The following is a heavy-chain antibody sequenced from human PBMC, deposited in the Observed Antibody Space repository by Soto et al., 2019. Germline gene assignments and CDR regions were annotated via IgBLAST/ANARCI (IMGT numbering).Heavy chain of an antibody. CDR2: ISGSGGSP. CDR1: GFTFSSYT. Sequence: GGSLILSCAASGFTFSSYTRARVRQAPGKGLEWVSSISGSGGSPSYADSVQGRFTISRDNPRNTLSLQMNSLRAEDTATYYCAKARCSSNSCYVPDYWGHGSLVTVSS. J-gene: IGHJ4*01. V-gene: IGHV3-23*01. CDR3: AKARCSSNSCYVPDY. D-gene: IGHD2-2*01.